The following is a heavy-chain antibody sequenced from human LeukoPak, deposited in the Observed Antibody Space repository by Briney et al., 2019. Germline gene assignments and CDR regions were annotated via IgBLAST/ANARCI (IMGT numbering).Heavy chain of an antibody. CDR2: VYYSGST. V-gene: IGHV4-39*01. Sequence: PSETLSLTCTVSGGSLTSSSYYWGWIRQPPGKGLEWIGTVYYSGSTFYSPSLKSRVNISADTSKTQFSLKLTSVTAADTAVYYCGRQTLYQSGWDFDHWGQGTLVTVSS. J-gene: IGHJ4*02. CDR1: GGSLTSSSYY. CDR3: GRQTLYQSGWDFDH. D-gene: IGHD6-19*01.